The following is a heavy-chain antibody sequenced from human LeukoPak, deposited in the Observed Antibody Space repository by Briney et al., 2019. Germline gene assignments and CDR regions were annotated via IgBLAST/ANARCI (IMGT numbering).Heavy chain of an antibody. CDR1: GASISSAY. Sequence: PSETLSLTCTVSGASISSAYWSWVWRPPEKGLEWIGYIHYGGSTTYNPSLKSRVTMSVDTSKNQFSLKLTSVTAADTAVFYCARSYSSGWFYFDDWGQGTLVTVSS. D-gene: IGHD6-19*01. J-gene: IGHJ4*02. V-gene: IGHV4-59*08. CDR2: IHYGGST. CDR3: ARSYSSGWFYFDD.